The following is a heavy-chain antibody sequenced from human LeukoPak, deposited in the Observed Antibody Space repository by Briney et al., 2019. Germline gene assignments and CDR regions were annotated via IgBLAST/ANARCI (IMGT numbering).Heavy chain of an antibody. D-gene: IGHD3-22*01. CDR3: AKPYDTSGNYWAPFDY. J-gene: IGHJ4*02. Sequence: GGSLRLSCAASGFTFSTYAMTWVRQAPGKGLEWVSAIGGTGDSTYYADSVKGRFTISRDNSKNSLYLQMNSLRAEDTAIYYCAKPYDTSGNYWAPFDYWGQGTLVTVSS. V-gene: IGHV3-23*01. CDR2: IGGTGDST. CDR1: GFTFSTYA.